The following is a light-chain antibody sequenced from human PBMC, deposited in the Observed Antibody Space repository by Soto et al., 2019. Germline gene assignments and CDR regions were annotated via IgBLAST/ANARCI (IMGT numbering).Light chain of an antibody. J-gene: IGKJ1*01. CDR2: KAS. CDR1: QSISTY. Sequence: DVQVTQSPSSLSASEGNRVTITCRASQSISTYLNWYQKKPGKAPNLLIYKASTLKSGVPSRFSGSGSGTEFTLTISSLQPDDFATYYCQHYNSYSEAFGQGTKVDIK. CDR3: QHYNSYSEA. V-gene: IGKV1-5*03.